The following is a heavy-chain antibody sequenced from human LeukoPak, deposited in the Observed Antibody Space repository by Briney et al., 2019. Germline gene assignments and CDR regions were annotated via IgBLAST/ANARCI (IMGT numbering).Heavy chain of an antibody. J-gene: IGHJ4*02. CDR1: GFTFSSYS. D-gene: IGHD2-2*01. Sequence: RPGGSLRLSRAASGFTFSSYSMTWVRQAPGKGLEWVSYITHSSSITYYADSVKGRFTISRDNAKNSLYLQMNSLRDEDTAVYYCARAAGIPAARSDYWGQGTLVTVSS. CDR2: ITHSSSIT. CDR3: ARAAGIPAARSDY. V-gene: IGHV3-48*02.